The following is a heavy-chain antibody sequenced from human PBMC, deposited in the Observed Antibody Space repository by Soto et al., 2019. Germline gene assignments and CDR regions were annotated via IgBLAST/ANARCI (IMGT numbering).Heavy chain of an antibody. CDR2: IYYSGST. CDR1: GGSISSSSYY. Sequence: SETLSLTCTVSGGSISSSSYYWGWIRQPPGKGLEWIGSIYYSGSTYYNPSLKSRVTISVDTSKNQFSLKLSSVTAADTAVYYCARRATLYYFDYWGQGTLVTVSS. V-gene: IGHV4-39*01. CDR3: ARRATLYYFDY. J-gene: IGHJ4*02.